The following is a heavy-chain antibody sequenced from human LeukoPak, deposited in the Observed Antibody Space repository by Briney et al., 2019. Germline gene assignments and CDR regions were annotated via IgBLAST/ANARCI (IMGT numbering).Heavy chain of an antibody. Sequence: SETLSLTCTVSGYSISSGYYWGWIRQPPGKGLEWIGSIYHSGSTYYNPSLKSRVTISVDTSKNQFSLKLSSVTAADTAVYYCARIREGYSDYGTNVYYFDYWGQGTLVTVSS. CDR1: GYSISSGYY. CDR3: ARIREGYSDYGTNVYYFDY. J-gene: IGHJ4*02. D-gene: IGHD5-12*01. CDR2: IYHSGST. V-gene: IGHV4-38-2*02.